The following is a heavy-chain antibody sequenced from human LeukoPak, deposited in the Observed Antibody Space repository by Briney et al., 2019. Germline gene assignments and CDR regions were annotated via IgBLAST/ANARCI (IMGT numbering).Heavy chain of an antibody. J-gene: IGHJ4*02. CDR3: ARGRAQVITMVRGVTQPLYYFDY. CDR2: INHSGST. Sequence: SETLSLTCAVYGESFSGYYWSWIRQPPGKGLEWIGEINHSGSTNYNPSLKSRVTISVDTSKNQFSLKLSSVTAADTAVYYCARGRAQVITMVRGVTQPLYYFDYWGQGTLVTVSS. V-gene: IGHV4-34*01. D-gene: IGHD3-10*01. CDR1: GESFSGYY.